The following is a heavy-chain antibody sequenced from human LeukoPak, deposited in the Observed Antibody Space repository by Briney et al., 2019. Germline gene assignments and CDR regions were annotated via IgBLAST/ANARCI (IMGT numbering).Heavy chain of an antibody. D-gene: IGHD2-15*01. CDR1: GYSFTSYD. CDR2: MNPNSGNT. V-gene: IGHV1-8*03. CDR3: ARGRGGDCSGGSCYRFDY. J-gene: IGHJ4*02. Sequence: ASVKVSCKASGYSFTSYDINWVRQATGQGLEWMGWMNPNSGNTGCGQKSQGRVTITRNTSISTAYMELSSLRSEDTAIYYCARGRGGDCSGGSCYRFDYWGQGTLVTVSS.